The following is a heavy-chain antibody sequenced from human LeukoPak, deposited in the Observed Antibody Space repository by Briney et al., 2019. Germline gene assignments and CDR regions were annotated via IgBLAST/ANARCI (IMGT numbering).Heavy chain of an antibody. V-gene: IGHV4-31*03. J-gene: IGHJ3*02. CDR1: GGSISSGGYY. Sequence: ASETLSLTCTVSGGSISSGGYYWSWIRQHPGKGLEWIGYIYYSGSTYYNPSLKSRVTISVDTSKNQFSLKLSSVTAADTAVYYCAREGRLYDFWSSYSKPNAFDIWGQGTMVTVSS. D-gene: IGHD3-3*01. CDR2: IYYSGST. CDR3: AREGRLYDFWSSYSKPNAFDI.